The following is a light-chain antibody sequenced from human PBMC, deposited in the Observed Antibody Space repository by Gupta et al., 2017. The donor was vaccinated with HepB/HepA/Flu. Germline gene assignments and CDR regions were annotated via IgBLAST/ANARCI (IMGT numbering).Light chain of an antibody. CDR2: GAS. CDR1: QSVSSSY. CDR3: QQYGSSSFT. J-gene: IGKJ3*01. Sequence: DIVLTQSPGTLSLLPGERATLSCRASQSVSSSYLAWYQQKPGQAPRLLIYGASSRASGIPDRFSGSGSGTDFTLTISRLEPEDFAVYYWQQYGSSSFTFGPGTKVDVK. V-gene: IGKV3-20*01.